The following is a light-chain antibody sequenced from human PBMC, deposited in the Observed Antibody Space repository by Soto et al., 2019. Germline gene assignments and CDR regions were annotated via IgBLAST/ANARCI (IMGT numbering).Light chain of an antibody. J-gene: IGKJ1*01. CDR2: DAS. CDR1: QSISSW. CDR3: QQCHSYWT. Sequence: DIQMTQSPSTLSASVGDRVTITCRASQSISSWLAWYQQKPGKAPKLLIYDASSLESGVPSRFRGSGSGTEFTLTISSLQPDDFATYYCQQCHSYWTFGQGTKVEIK. V-gene: IGKV1-5*01.